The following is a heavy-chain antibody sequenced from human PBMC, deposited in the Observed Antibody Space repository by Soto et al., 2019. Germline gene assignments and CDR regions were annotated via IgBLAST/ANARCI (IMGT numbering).Heavy chain of an antibody. J-gene: IGHJ5*02. CDR1: GFTFISYW. V-gene: IGHV3-7*01. CDR2: IKQDGSEK. Sequence: GGSLRLSCAASGFTFISYWMSWVRQAPGKGLEWVANIKQDGSEKYYVDSVKGRFTISRDNAKNSLYLQMNSLRAEDTAVYYCARDVAAAGTAWFDPWGQGTLVTVSS. D-gene: IGHD6-13*01. CDR3: ARDVAAAGTAWFDP.